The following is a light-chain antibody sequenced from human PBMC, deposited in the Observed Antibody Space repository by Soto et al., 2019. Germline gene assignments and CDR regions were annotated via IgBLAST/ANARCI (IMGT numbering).Light chain of an antibody. Sequence: EIVMTQSPATLSVSPGERATLSCRASQSVSSNLAWYQQKPGQAPRLLIYGASTRATGIRARFSGSGSGTEVSLGISSLQSEEFAVYYCQQYKNWPQWTCGQGTKVEIK. J-gene: IGKJ1*01. V-gene: IGKV3-15*01. CDR2: GAS. CDR1: QSVSSN. CDR3: QQYKNWPQWT.